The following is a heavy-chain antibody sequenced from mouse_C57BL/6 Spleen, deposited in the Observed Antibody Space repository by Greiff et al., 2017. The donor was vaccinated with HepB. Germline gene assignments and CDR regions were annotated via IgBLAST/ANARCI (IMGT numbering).Heavy chain of an antibody. CDR2: IDPSDSET. J-gene: IGHJ4*01. CDR1: GYTFTSYW. CDR3: ARGGYDVGYYAMDY. Sequence: VKLQQPGAELVRPGSSVKLSCKASGYTFTSYWMHWVKQRPIQGLEWIGNIDPSDSETHYNQKFKDKATLTVDKSSSTAYMQLSSLTSEDSAVYYCARGGYDVGYYAMDYWGQGTSVTVSS. D-gene: IGHD2-2*01. V-gene: IGHV1-52*01.